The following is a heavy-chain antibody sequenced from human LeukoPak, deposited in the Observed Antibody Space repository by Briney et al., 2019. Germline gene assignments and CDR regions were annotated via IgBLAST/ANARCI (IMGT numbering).Heavy chain of an antibody. CDR3: ARGLVAAPFDY. D-gene: IGHD2-15*01. CDR1: GYTFTGCY. Sequence: ASVKVSCKASGYTFTGCYMHWVRQAPGQGLEWMGRINPNSGGTNYAQKFQGRVTMTRDTSISTAYMELSRLRSDDMAVYYCARGLVAAPFDYWGQGTLVTVSS. CDR2: INPNSGGT. J-gene: IGHJ4*02. V-gene: IGHV1-2*06.